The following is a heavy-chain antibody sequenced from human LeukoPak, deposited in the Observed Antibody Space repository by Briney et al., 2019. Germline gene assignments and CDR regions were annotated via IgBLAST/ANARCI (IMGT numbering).Heavy chain of an antibody. V-gene: IGHV4-34*01. CDR2: INHSGST. D-gene: IGHD3-22*01. J-gene: IGHJ4*02. CDR3: ARADYYDSSGYVDY. CDR1: GGSFSGYY. Sequence: KPSETLSLTCAVYGGSFSGYYWSWIRQPPGKGLEWIGEINHSGSTNYNPSLKSRVTISVDTSKNQFSLKLSSVTAADTAVYYCARADYYDSSGYVDYWGQGTLVTVSS.